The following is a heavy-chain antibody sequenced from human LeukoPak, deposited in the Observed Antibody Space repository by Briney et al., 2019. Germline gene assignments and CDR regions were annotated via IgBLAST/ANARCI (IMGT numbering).Heavy chain of an antibody. Sequence: GGSLRLSCAASGFTFSSYWMSWVRQAPGKGLEWVANIKQDGSEKYYVDSVKGRFTISRDNAKNSLYLQMNSLRVEDTAVYYCARDRVTMVRGVNYYFDYWGQGTLVTVSS. D-gene: IGHD3-10*01. CDR3: ARDRVTMVRGVNYYFDY. CDR2: IKQDGSEK. V-gene: IGHV3-7*05. J-gene: IGHJ4*02. CDR1: GFTFSSYW.